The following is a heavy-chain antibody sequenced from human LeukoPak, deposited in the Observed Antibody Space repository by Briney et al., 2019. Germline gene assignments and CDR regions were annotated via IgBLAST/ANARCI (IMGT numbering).Heavy chain of an antibody. CDR2: IWYDGSNK. V-gene: IGHV3-33*01. Sequence: PGGSLRLSCAASGFTFSSYGMHWVRQAPGKGLEWVAVIWYDGSNKYYADSVKGRFTISRDNSKNTLYLQMNSLRAEDTAVYYCAADLYYYDSSGQAAFDIWGQGTMVTVSS. D-gene: IGHD3-22*01. CDR3: AADLYYYDSSGQAAFDI. CDR1: GFTFSSYG. J-gene: IGHJ3*02.